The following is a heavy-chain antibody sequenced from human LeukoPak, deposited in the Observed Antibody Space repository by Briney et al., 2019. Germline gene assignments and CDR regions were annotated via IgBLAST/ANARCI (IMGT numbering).Heavy chain of an antibody. CDR2: ISYDGSNK. D-gene: IGHD4-17*01. CDR1: GFTFSSYA. J-gene: IGHJ4*02. V-gene: IGHV3-30*04. CDR3: AKQELYTVTTSFDY. Sequence: PGGSLRLSCAASGFTFSSYAMHWVRQAPGKGLEWVAVISYDGSNKYYADSVKGRFTISRDNSKNTLYLQMNSLRAEDTAVYYCAKQELYTVTTSFDYWGQGTLVTVSS.